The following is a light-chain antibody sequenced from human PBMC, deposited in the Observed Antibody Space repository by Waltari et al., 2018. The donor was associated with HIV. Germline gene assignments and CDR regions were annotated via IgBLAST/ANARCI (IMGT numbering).Light chain of an antibody. Sequence: DIQMTQSPSSLSASVGDRVTIACQANQDISQRLNWYQQKPGKAPHLLLYDASNLATSVPSRFRGSGSGTDLSFTITSLQPEDVATYYCQQYDNLPPLTFGGGTKVEIK. V-gene: IGKV1-33*01. CDR3: QQYDNLPPLT. CDR2: DAS. CDR1: QDISQR. J-gene: IGKJ4*01.